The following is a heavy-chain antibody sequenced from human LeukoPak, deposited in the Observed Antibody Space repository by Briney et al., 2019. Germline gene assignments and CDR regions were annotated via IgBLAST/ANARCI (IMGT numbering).Heavy chain of an antibody. CDR2: INHSGST. Sequence: SETLSLTCGVYGGSFSGYHWTWIRQPPGKGLEWIGEINHSGSTNYNPSLKSRVTISVDTSKNQFSLKLSSVTAADTAVYYCARGQVFSGSYPFDYWGQGTLVTVSS. CDR1: GGSFSGYH. CDR3: ARGQVFSGSYPFDY. J-gene: IGHJ4*02. V-gene: IGHV4-34*01. D-gene: IGHD1-26*01.